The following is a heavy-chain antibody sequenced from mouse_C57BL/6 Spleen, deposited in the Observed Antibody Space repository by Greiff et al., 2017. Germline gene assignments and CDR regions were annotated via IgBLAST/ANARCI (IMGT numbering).Heavy chain of an antibody. V-gene: IGHV1-64*01. CDR2: IHPNSGST. J-gene: IGHJ2*01. Sequence: VQLQQPGAELVKPGASVKLSCKASGYTFTSYWMHWVKQRPGQGLEWIGMIHPNSGSTNYNEKFKSKATLTVDKSSSTAYMQLSSLTSEDSAVYYCARSYDYDAYYFDYWGQGTTLTVSS. CDR1: GYTFTSYW. CDR3: ARSYDYDAYYFDY. D-gene: IGHD2-4*01.